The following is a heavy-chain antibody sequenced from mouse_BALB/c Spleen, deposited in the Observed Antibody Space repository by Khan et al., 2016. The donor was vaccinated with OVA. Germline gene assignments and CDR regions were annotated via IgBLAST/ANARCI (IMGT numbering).Heavy chain of an antibody. CDR2: IYYSGTV. CDR3: ARDYGSLYWFFDY. D-gene: IGHD1-1*01. CDR1: GISITSGNYR. Sequence: EVQLQESGPGLVKPSQTVSLTCTVTGISITSGNYRWSWNRQFQGNKLVWIGNIYYSGTVNYNPSLTSPTIITNDTSKNQVFLEMNSFTAEDTATYYCARDYGSLYWFFDYWGAGTTVTVSS. J-gene: IGHJ1*01. V-gene: IGHV3-5*02.